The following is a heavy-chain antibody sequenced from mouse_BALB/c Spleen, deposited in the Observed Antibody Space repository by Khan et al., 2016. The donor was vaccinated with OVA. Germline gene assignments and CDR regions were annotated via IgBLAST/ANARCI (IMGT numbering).Heavy chain of an antibody. V-gene: IGHV5-15*02. Sequence: EVQRVESGGGLVQPGGSRKLSCAASGFTFSDYGMAWVRQAPGKGPEWVAFISNLAYSIYYADTVTGRFTISRENAKNTLDLEMSSLRSEDTAMYYCARSWAMDYWGQGTSVTVSS. CDR2: ISNLAYSI. CDR3: ARSWAMDY. J-gene: IGHJ4*01. CDR1: GFTFSDYG.